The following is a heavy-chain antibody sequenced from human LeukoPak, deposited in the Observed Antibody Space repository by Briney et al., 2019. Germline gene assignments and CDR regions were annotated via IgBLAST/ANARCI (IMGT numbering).Heavy chain of an antibody. CDR1: GFTFSDYA. CDR3: AREETGAFDL. V-gene: IGHV3-33*01. D-gene: IGHD3-9*01. J-gene: IGHJ3*01. Sequence: GGSLRLSCAASGFTFSDYAMHWVRQAPDKGLEWVAVIWYDGSNEKYADSVKGQFTISRDNSKNTLYLQMNSLRAEDTAMYYCAREETGAFDLWGLGTMVTVSS. CDR2: IWYDGSNE.